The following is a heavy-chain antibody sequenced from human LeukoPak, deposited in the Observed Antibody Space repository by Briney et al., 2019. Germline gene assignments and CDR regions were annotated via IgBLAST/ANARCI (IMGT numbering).Heavy chain of an antibody. D-gene: IGHD2-15*01. CDR2: IYYSGST. CDR1: GGSISSYY. V-gene: IGHV4-59*01. CDR3: ARSLHCSGGSCYSSWFDP. Sequence: SETLSLTCTVSGGSISSYYWSWIQQPPGKGLEWIGYIYYSGSTNYNSSLKSRVIISVDTSKNQFSLKLSSVTAADTAVYYCARSLHCSGGSCYSSWFDPWGQGTLVTVSS. J-gene: IGHJ5*02.